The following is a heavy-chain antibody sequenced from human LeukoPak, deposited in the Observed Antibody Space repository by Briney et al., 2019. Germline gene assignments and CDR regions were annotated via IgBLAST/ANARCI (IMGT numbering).Heavy chain of an antibody. J-gene: IGHJ4*02. CDR2: VDPEDGET. Sequence: ASVKVSCKASGYTFTDYYIHWVQQAPGKGLEWMGRVDPEDGETIYAETFQGRVTITADTSTNTANMELSSLRFEDTAVYYCATVTPTTSNWGQGTLVTVSS. V-gene: IGHV1-69-2*01. CDR3: ATVTPTTSN. D-gene: IGHD1-14*01. CDR1: GYTFTDYY.